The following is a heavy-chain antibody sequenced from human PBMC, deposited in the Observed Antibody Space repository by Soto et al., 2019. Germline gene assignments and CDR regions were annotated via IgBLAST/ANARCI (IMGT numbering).Heavy chain of an antibody. CDR1: GVSISSGGYS. V-gene: IGHV4-30-2*01. D-gene: IGHD2-2*01. CDR2: MYHSGST. CDR3: ARVPDY. J-gene: IGHJ4*02. Sequence: QLQLKESGSGLVKPSQTMSLTCAVSGVSISSGGYSWSWIRQPPGKGLEWIGYMYHSGSTYYNPSLKSRVTISIDRSKNQFSLKLSSVTAADTAVYYCARVPDYWGQGILVTVSS.